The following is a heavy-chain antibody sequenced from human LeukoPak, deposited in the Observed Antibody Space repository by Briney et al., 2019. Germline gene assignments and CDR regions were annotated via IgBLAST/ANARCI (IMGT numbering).Heavy chain of an antibody. J-gene: IGHJ4*02. CDR2: ISAYNGNT. CDR1: VYTFTSYG. V-gene: IGHV1-18*01. D-gene: IGHD3-3*01. Sequence: GASVKVSCKASVYTFTSYGISWVRQAPGQGREWMGWISAYNGNTNYAQKLQGRVTMTTDTSTSTAYIELRSLRSDETAVYYCARVAGYYDFWSGYFTPTPFDYWGQGTLVTVSS. CDR3: ARVAGYYDFWSGYFTPTPFDY.